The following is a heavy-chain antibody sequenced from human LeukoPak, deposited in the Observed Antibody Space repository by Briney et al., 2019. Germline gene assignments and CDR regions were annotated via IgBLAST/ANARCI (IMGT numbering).Heavy chain of an antibody. Sequence: GGSLRLSCTTSGFTFGDYAMSWVRQAPGKGLECVGFIRRKVYGETTQYAASLRGRFTISRDDSKSIAYLQMNSLRAEDTAVYYCGKGGSSGWFDYFDYWGQGTLVTVSS. CDR3: GKGGSSGWFDYFDY. J-gene: IGHJ4*02. CDR1: GFTFGDYA. D-gene: IGHD6-19*01. CDR2: IRRKVYGETT. V-gene: IGHV3-49*04.